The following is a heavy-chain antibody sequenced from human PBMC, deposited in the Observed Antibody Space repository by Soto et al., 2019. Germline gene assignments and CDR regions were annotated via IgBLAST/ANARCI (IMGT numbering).Heavy chain of an antibody. CDR2: IWYDGSNK. CDR3: ARDRYSSGWYDLDY. CDR1: GFTSSSYG. Sequence: QVQLVESGGGVVQPGRSLRLSCAASGFTSSSYGMHWVRQAPGKGLEWVAVIWYDGSNKYYADSVKGRFTISRDNSKNTLYLQMNSLRAEDTAVYYCARDRYSSGWYDLDYWGQGTLVTVSS. D-gene: IGHD6-19*01. J-gene: IGHJ4*02. V-gene: IGHV3-33*01.